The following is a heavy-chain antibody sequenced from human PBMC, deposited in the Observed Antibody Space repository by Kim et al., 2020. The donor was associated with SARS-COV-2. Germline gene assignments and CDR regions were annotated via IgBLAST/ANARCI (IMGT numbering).Heavy chain of an antibody. CDR1: GGSISSSSYY. CDR3: ARPDWYYVDAFDI. CDR2: IYYSGST. Sequence: SETLSLTCTVSGGSISSSSYYWGWIRQPPGKGLEWIGSIYYSGSTYYNPSLKSRVTISVDTSKNQFSLKLSSVTAADTAVYYCARPDWYYVDAFDIWGQGTMVTVSS. V-gene: IGHV4-39*01. D-gene: IGHD1-7*01. J-gene: IGHJ3*02.